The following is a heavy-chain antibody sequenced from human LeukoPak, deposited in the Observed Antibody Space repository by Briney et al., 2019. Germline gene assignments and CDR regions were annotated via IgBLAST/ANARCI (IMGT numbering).Heavy chain of an antibody. CDR3: AKMAAAGNEEDSCFDP. V-gene: IGHV3-23*01. Sequence: QPGGSLRLSCAASGFTFSNYAMSWVRQAPGKGLEWVSAISGSGFSTYYADSVKGRFTISRDNSKKTLYLQMNSLRVEDTAVYYCAKMAAAGNEEDSCFDPWGQGTLVTVSS. CDR2: ISGSGFST. CDR1: GFTFSNYA. J-gene: IGHJ5*02. D-gene: IGHD6-13*01.